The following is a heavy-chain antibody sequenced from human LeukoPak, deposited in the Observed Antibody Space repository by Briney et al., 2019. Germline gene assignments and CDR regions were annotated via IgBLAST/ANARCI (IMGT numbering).Heavy chain of an antibody. J-gene: IGHJ5*02. D-gene: IGHD2-15*01. Sequence: GGSLRLSCADTGFTFSRYWMHWVRQTPGKGLVWVSCISADGSVTRYADSVKGRFTISRDNTKSTLYLQMHSLRAEDTAVYYCATAGGDGSRMGFDPWGQGTLVTVSS. V-gene: IGHV3-74*01. CDR1: GFTFSRYW. CDR2: ISADGSVT. CDR3: ATAGGDGSRMGFDP.